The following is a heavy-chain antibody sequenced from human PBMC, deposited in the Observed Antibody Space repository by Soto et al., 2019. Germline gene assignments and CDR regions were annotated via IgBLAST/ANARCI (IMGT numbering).Heavy chain of an antibody. CDR2: ISYDGSNK. CDR3: AKDSGRCSSTSCYGVDFDY. V-gene: IGHV3-30*18. Sequence: GGSLRLSCAASGFTFSSYGMHWVRQAPGKGLEWVAVISYDGSNKYYADSVKGRFTISRDNSKNTLYLQMNSLRAEDTAVYYCAKDSGRCSSTSCYGVDFDYWGQGTLVTVSS. D-gene: IGHD2-2*01. J-gene: IGHJ4*02. CDR1: GFTFSSYG.